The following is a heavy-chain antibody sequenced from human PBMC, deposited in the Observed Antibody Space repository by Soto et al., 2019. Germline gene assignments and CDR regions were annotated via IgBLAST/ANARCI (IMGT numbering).Heavy chain of an antibody. Sequence: QVTLKESGPVLVKPTETLTLTCTVSGLSLSSGRLGVSWIRQPTGKALEWLAHIFSNDDKSYSTSLRSRLTISKDTSRGQVVLTMTNMDPMDSATYYCALIKDCSRTDCYLASFDPWGQGTLVTVSS. V-gene: IGHV2-26*01. J-gene: IGHJ5*02. CDR2: IFSNDDK. D-gene: IGHD2-2*01. CDR1: GLSLSSGRLG. CDR3: ALIKDCSRTDCYLASFDP.